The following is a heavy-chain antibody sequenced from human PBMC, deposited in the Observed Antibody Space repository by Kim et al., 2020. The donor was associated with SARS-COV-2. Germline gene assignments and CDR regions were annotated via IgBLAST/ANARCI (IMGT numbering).Heavy chain of an antibody. V-gene: IGHV3-33*01. CDR3: ARDRGVTGYYNVIHYYGMDV. D-gene: IGHD3-9*01. Sequence: GGSLRLSCAASGFTFSSYGMHWVRQAPGKGLEWVAVIWYDGSNKYYADSVKGRFTISRDNSKNTLYLQMNSLRAEDTAVYYCARDRGVTGYYNVIHYYGMDVWGQGTTVTVSS. J-gene: IGHJ6*02. CDR2: IWYDGSNK. CDR1: GFTFSSYG.